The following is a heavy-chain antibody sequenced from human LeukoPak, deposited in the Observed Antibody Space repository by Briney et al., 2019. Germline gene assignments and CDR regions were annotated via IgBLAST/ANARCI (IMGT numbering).Heavy chain of an antibody. CDR2: IYYSGST. CDR3: ARRYGGNSPFDY. Sequence: SETLSLTCTVSGGSISSSSYYWGWIRQPPGKGLEWIGSIYYSGSTYYNPPLKSRVTISVDASKNQFSLKLSSVTAADTAVYYCARRYGGNSPFDYWGQGTLVTVSS. J-gene: IGHJ4*02. V-gene: IGHV4-39*01. D-gene: IGHD4-23*01. CDR1: GGSISSSSYY.